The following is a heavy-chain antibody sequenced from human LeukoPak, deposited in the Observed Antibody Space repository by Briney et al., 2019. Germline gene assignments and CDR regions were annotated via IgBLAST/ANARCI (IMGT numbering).Heavy chain of an antibody. CDR2: ISSSSSTI. CDR3: ARTGIAAAGTALYMDV. Sequence: GGSLRLSCAASGFTFSSYSMNWVRQAPGKGLKWVSYISSSSSTIYYADSVKGRFTISRDNAKNSLYLQMNSLRAEDTAVYYCARTGIAAAGTALYMDVWGKGTTVTVSS. D-gene: IGHD6-13*01. V-gene: IGHV3-48*04. J-gene: IGHJ6*03. CDR1: GFTFSSYS.